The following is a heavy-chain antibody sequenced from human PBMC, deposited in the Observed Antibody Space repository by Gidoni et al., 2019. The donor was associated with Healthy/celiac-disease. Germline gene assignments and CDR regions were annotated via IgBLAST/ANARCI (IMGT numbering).Heavy chain of an antibody. CDR3: ARHAICSSTSCYSYGMDV. J-gene: IGHJ6*02. V-gene: IGHV5-10-1*01. CDR2: IDPSDSYT. Sequence: VQLVQSGAEVKKPGASLRLSCKGSGYSFTSYWISWVRQMPGKGLEWMGRIDPSDSYTNYSPSFQGHVTISADKSISTAYLQWSSLKASDTAMYYCARHAICSSTSCYSYGMDVWGQGTTVTVSS. CDR1: GYSFTSYW. D-gene: IGHD2-2*01.